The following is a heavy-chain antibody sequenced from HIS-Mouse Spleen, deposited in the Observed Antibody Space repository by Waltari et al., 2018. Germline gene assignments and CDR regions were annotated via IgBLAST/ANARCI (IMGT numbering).Heavy chain of an antibody. Sequence: QVQLVQSGAAVKQPGSSVQFSCKASGGPFSSYAFSWVRQAPGQGLEWMGGIIPIFGTANYAQKFQGRVTITADESTSTAYMELSSLRSEDTAVYYCARDSGSYSFWYFDLWGRGTLVTVSS. V-gene: IGHV1-69*01. CDR1: GGPFSSYA. J-gene: IGHJ2*01. CDR2: IIPIFGTA. D-gene: IGHD1-26*01. CDR3: ARDSGSYSFWYFDL.